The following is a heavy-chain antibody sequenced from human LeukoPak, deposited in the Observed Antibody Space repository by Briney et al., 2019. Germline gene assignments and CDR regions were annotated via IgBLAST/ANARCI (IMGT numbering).Heavy chain of an antibody. D-gene: IGHD1-14*01. CDR2: ISSSSSTI. CDR1: GFTFSSYS. V-gene: IGHV3-48*04. J-gene: IGHJ3*02. CDR3: ARDRTGAFDI. Sequence: GGSLRLSCAASGFTFSSYSMNWVRQAPGKGLEWVSYISSSSSTIYYADSVKGRFTISRDNAKNSLYLQMNSLRAEDTAVYYCARDRTGAFDIWGQGTVVTVSS.